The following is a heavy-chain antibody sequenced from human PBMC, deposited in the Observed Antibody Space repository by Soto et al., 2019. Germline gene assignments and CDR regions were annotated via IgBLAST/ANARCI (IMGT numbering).Heavy chain of an antibody. Sequence: SETLSLTCTVSGGSVSSGRYYWSWIRQPPGKGLEWIGYIYYSGSTNYNPSLKSRVTISVDTSKNQFSLKLSSVTAADTAVSYCARRIEGWYQGRYYYGMDVWGQGTTVTVS. CDR3: ARRIEGWYQGRYYYGMDV. CDR2: IYYSGST. J-gene: IGHJ6*02. CDR1: GGSVSSGRYY. V-gene: IGHV4-61*01. D-gene: IGHD6-19*01.